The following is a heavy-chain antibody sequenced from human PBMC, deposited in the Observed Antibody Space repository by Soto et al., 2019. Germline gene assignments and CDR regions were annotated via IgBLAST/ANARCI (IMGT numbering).Heavy chain of an antibody. CDR2: INHSGST. CDR1: DGKCGGYG. CDR3: ARNYGLGAFDI. J-gene: IGHJ3*02. Sequence: SETMCLTCSVDDGKCGGYGWTWIRQPPGTGLEWIGGINHSGSTNYNPSLKSRVTISVDTSKNQFSLKLSSVTAADTAVYYCARNYGLGAFDIWGQGTMVTVSS. D-gene: IGHD3-10*01. V-gene: IGHV4-34*01.